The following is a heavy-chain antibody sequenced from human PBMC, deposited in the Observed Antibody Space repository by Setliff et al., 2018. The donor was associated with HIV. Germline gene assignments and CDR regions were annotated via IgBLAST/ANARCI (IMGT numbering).Heavy chain of an antibody. CDR3: ARENYGDYEDRYFDL. D-gene: IGHD4-17*01. CDR1: GGSINLYY. Sequence: SETLSLTCTVSGGSINLYYWSWVRQPAGKGLQWIGRIYTSGSANYTPSLKSRVAMSIDTSKYQTSLRLSSVTAADTAVYYCARENYGDYEDRYFDLWGRGTLVTVSS. J-gene: IGHJ2*01. V-gene: IGHV4-4*07. CDR2: IYTSGSA.